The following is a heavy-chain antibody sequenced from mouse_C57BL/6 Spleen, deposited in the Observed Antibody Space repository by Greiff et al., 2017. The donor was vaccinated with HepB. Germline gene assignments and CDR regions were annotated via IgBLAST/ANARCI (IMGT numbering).Heavy chain of an antibody. CDR2: IYPGSGST. CDR1: GYTFTSYW. D-gene: IGHD1-1*01. J-gene: IGHJ2*01. V-gene: IGHV1-55*01. Sequence: QVHVKQPGAELVKPGASVKMSCKASGYTFTSYWITWVKQRPGQGLEWIGDIYPGSGSTNYNEKFKSKATLTVDTSSSTAYMQLSSLTSEDSAVYYCARESTTVVATGFDYWGQGTTLTVSS. CDR3: ARESTTVVATGFDY.